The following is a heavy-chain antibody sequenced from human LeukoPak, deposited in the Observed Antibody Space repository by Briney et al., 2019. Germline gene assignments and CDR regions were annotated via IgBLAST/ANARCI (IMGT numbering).Heavy chain of an antibody. CDR1: GGSITNSY. J-gene: IGHJ5*02. Sequence: SETLSLTCSVSGGSITNSYWSWIRQPPGKGLEWIGYIYYTGSTTYSPSYKSRVTISVDPSRNQISLKLTSVTAADTAVYYCARHVAVGETAWGQGILVTVFS. CDR3: ARHVAVGETA. V-gene: IGHV4-59*08. CDR2: IYYTGST. D-gene: IGHD1-26*01.